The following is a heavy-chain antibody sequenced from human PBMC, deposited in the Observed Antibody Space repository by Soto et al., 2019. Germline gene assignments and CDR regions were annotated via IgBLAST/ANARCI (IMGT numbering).Heavy chain of an antibody. CDR1: GGSINSSY. V-gene: IGHV4-59*04. D-gene: IGHD6-6*01. CDR3: ARPGPSSGYYYGMDV. CDR2: IYYSGST. J-gene: IGHJ6*02. Sequence: PSETLSLTCTVSGGSINSSYWSWIRQPPGKGLEYIGYIYYSGSTYYNPSLKSRVTISVDTSKNQFSLKLSSVTAADTAVYYCARPGPSSGYYYGMDVWGQGTTVTVSS.